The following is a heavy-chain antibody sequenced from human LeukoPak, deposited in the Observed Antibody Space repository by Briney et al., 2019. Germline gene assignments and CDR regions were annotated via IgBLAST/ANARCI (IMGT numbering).Heavy chain of an antibody. CDR2: IDTAGNT. CDR3: AREASGRGCSGIDY. J-gene: IGHJ4*02. D-gene: IGHD3-10*02. V-gene: IGHV3-13*04. Sequence: GGSLRLSCAASGFTFSSYDMHWVRQGTGKGLEWVSAIDTAGNTYYPGSVKGRFTISREDAKNSLYLQVNSVTAGDTAVYYCAREASGRGCSGIDYWGQGILVTVSS. CDR1: GFTFSSYD.